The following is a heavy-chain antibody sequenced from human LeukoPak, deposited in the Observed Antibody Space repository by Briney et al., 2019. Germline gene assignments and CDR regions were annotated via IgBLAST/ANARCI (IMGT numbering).Heavy chain of an antibody. CDR2: IYSGGGT. D-gene: IGHD6-19*01. J-gene: IGHJ6*02. V-gene: IGHV3-66*01. CDR1: GFTVSSNY. CDR3: ARDTPGIAVAGTRYYYYYGMDV. Sequence: PGGSLRLSCAASGFTVSSNYMSWVRQAPGKGLEWVSVIYSGGGTYYADSVKGRFTISRDNSKNTLYLQMNSLRAEDTAVYYCARDTPGIAVAGTRYYYYYGMDVWGQGTTVTVSS.